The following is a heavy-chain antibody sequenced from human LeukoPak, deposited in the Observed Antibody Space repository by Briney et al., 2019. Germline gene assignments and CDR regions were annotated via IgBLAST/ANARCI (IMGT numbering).Heavy chain of an antibody. J-gene: IGHJ4*02. Sequence: PGGSLRLSCAASGFTFSSSAASWVRQAPGKGLEWVSSISASGSTTYYADSVKGRFTISRDNSKNTLYLQMNSLRAEDTALYYCAKKDCSGASCYKAFDSWGQGTLVTVSS. CDR1: GFTFSSSA. V-gene: IGHV3-23*01. CDR3: AKKDCSGASCYKAFDS. D-gene: IGHD2-2*02. CDR2: ISASGSTT.